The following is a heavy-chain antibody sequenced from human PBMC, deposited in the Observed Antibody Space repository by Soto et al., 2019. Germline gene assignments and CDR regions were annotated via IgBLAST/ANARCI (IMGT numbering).Heavy chain of an antibody. Sequence: SVKVSCKASGGTFSSYAISWVRQAPGQGLDWMGGIIPIFGTANYAQKFQGRVTITADESTSTAYMELSSLRSEDSAVYYCAGKNPPSVAGTGYYYYGMDVWGQGTTVTVSS. CDR3: AGKNPPSVAGTGYYYYGMDV. D-gene: IGHD6-19*01. V-gene: IGHV1-69*13. J-gene: IGHJ6*02. CDR2: IIPIFGTA. CDR1: GGTFSSYA.